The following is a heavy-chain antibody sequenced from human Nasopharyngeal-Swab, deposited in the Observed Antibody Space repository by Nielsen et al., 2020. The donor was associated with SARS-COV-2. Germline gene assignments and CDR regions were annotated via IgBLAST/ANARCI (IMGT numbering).Heavy chain of an antibody. CDR1: AFTFSGYW. CDR3: ARVPGGYDSSGYYFDQ. J-gene: IGHJ4*02. CDR2: IKHDGSEK. Sequence: GGSLRLSCAASAFTFSGYWMNWVRQATGKGLEWVASIKHDGSEKYYVDSVKGRFTISRDNAKNSLYLQMNSLRVEDTAVYYCARVPGGYDSSGYYFDQWGQGTLVTVSS. V-gene: IGHV3-7*01. D-gene: IGHD3-22*01.